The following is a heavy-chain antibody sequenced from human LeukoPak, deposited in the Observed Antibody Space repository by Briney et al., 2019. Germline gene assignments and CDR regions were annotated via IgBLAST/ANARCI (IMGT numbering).Heavy chain of an antibody. V-gene: IGHV4-34*01. CDR3: ARVIDSSAPIDY. CDR1: GGSFSGYY. Sequence: PSETLSLTCAVYGGSFSGYYWSWIRQPRGKGLEWIGEINHSGSTNYNPSLKSRVTISVDTSKNQFSLKLSSVTAADTAVYYCARVIDSSAPIDYWGQGTLVTVSS. D-gene: IGHD3-22*01. J-gene: IGHJ4*02. CDR2: INHSGST.